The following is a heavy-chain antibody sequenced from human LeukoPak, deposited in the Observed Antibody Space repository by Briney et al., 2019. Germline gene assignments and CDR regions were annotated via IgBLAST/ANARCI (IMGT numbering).Heavy chain of an antibody. D-gene: IGHD3-10*01. J-gene: IGHJ4*02. CDR1: GFTFSSYS. Sequence: GGSLRLSCAASGFTFSSYSMNWLRQAPGTGLEWVSYISSGSSGIYYADSVKGRFTISRDNAKNSLYLQMSSLRAEDTAVYFCARGVYGSGYYSFDYWGQGTLVTVSS. V-gene: IGHV3-48*01. CDR2: ISSGSSGI. CDR3: ARGVYGSGYYSFDY.